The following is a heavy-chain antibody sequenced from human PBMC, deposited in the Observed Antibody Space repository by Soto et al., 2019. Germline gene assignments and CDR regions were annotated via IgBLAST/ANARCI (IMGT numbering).Heavy chain of an antibody. D-gene: IGHD6-19*01. V-gene: IGHV1-69*13. Sequence: SVKVSCKASGCTFSSYAISWVRQAPGQGLEWMGGIIPIFGTANYAQKFQGRVTITADESTSTAYMELSSLRSEDTAVYYCARVSAVAGTIDYWGQGTLVTVSS. CDR1: GCTFSSYA. J-gene: IGHJ4*02. CDR2: IIPIFGTA. CDR3: ARVSAVAGTIDY.